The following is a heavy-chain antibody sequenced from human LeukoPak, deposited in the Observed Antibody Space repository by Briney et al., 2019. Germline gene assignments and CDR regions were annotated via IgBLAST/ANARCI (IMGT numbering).Heavy chain of an antibody. Sequence: SETLSLTCTVSGGSISSYCWGWIRQPPGKGRGWVGYIYDSASTNYNPSLKSRVTISVDTTKIQFTLKLSSVTAADTAVYYCARCTSTSCYNFDYWGQGTLVTVSS. CDR2: IYDSAST. CDR1: GGSISSYC. V-gene: IGHV4-59*01. CDR3: ARCTSTSCYNFDY. J-gene: IGHJ4*02. D-gene: IGHD2-2*02.